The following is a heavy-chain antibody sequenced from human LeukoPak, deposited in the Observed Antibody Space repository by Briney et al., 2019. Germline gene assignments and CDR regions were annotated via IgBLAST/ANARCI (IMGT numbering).Heavy chain of an antibody. J-gene: IGHJ4*02. CDR2: ISGGGITT. D-gene: IGHD5-12*01. Sequence: GGSLRLSCAASGFTFSNYAMSWVRQAPGKGLEWVSTISGGGITTYYADSAKGRFTISRDNSKNTMFLQMNSLRAEDTAVYYCAKVVSGYHFDYWGQGTLVTVSS. CDR3: AKVVSGYHFDY. CDR1: GFTFSNYA. V-gene: IGHV3-23*01.